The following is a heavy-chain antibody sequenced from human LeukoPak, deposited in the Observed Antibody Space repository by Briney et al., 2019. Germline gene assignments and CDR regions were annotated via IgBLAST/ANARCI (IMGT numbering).Heavy chain of an antibody. CDR3: ARVLRFLEPPDY. CDR1: GYTFTGYY. CDR2: INPNSGGT. V-gene: IGHV1-2*02. D-gene: IGHD3-3*01. J-gene: IGHJ4*02. Sequence: ASVKVSCKASGYTFTGYYMHWVRQAPGKGLEWMGWINPNSGGTNYAQKFQGRVTMTRDTSISTAYMELSRLRSDDTAVYYCARVLRFLEPPDYWGQGTPVTVSS.